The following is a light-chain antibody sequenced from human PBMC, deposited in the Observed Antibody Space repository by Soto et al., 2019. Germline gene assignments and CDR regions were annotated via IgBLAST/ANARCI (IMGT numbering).Light chain of an antibody. Sequence: EIVMTQSPATLSVSPGERVTLACRASQSVGTNLAWYQQKPGQAPRLLILGASTRASGIPDRFSGSGSGTDFTLTISRLEPEDLAVYYCQQYGSSPRTFGQGTKV. CDR2: GAS. J-gene: IGKJ1*01. CDR1: QSVGTN. CDR3: QQYGSSPRT. V-gene: IGKV3-20*01.